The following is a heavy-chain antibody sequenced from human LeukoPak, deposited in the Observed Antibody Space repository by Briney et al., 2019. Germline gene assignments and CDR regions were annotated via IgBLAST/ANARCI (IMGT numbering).Heavy chain of an antibody. V-gene: IGHV3-23*01. CDR1: GFTFSSYA. J-gene: IGHJ4*02. Sequence: GGSLRLSCAASGFTFSSYAMSWVRQAPGKGLEWVSAISGSGGSTYYADSVKGRFTISRDNSKNTPYLQMNSLRAEDTAVYYCAKADAPYSGSYDYWGQGTLVTVSS. D-gene: IGHD1-26*01. CDR3: AKADAPYSGSYDY. CDR2: ISGSGGST.